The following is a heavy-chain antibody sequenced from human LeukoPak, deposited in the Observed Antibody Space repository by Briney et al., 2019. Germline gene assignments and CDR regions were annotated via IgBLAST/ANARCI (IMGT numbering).Heavy chain of an antibody. CDR1: GFTFSSYE. J-gene: IGHJ2*01. V-gene: IGHV3-48*03. Sequence: GGSLRLSCAASGFTFSSYEMNWVRQAPGKGLEWVSYISSSGSTIYYADSVKGRFTISRDNSKNTLYLQMNSLRAEDTAVYYCARGPPYDSSGYYSSYWYFDLWGRGTLVTVSS. CDR3: ARGPPYDSSGYYSSYWYFDL. D-gene: IGHD3-22*01. CDR2: ISSSGSTI.